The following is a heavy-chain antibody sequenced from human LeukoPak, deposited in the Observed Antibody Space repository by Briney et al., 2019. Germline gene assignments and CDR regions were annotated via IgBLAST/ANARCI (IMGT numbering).Heavy chain of an antibody. D-gene: IGHD6-13*01. CDR2: ISSSSSYI. Sequence: GGSLRLSCAASEFTFSSYAMQWVRQAPGKGLEWVSSISSSSSYIYYADSVKGRFTISRDNAKNSLYLQMNSLRAEDTAVYYCARPDEQQLVRDAFDIWGQGTMVTVSS. CDR1: EFTFSSYA. J-gene: IGHJ3*02. V-gene: IGHV3-21*01. CDR3: ARPDEQQLVRDAFDI.